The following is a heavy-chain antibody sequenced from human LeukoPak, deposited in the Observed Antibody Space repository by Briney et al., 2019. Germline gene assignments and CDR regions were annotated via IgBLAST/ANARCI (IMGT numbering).Heavy chain of an antibody. Sequence: GGSLRLSCAASGFTFSSYSMNWVRQAPGKGLEWVSVIYSGGSTYYADSVKGRFTISRDNSKNTLYLQMNSLRAEDTAVYYCARDSPGIAVAGTRPLDYWGQGTLVTVSS. D-gene: IGHD6-19*01. V-gene: IGHV3-53*01. CDR3: ARDSPGIAVAGTRPLDY. CDR1: GFTFSSYS. CDR2: IYSGGST. J-gene: IGHJ4*02.